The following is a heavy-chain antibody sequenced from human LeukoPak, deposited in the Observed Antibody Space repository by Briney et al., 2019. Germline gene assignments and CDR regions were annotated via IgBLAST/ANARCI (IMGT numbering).Heavy chain of an antibody. CDR3: ARETGGSYYRYNWFDP. J-gene: IGHJ5*02. CDR2: ISYDGSNK. D-gene: IGHD1-14*01. Sequence: GGSLRLSCAASGFTFSSYAMHWVRQAPGKGLEWVAVISYDGSNKYYADSVKGRFTISRDNSKNTLYLQMNSLRAEDTAVYYCARETGGSYYRYNWFDPWGQGTLVTVSS. CDR1: GFTFSSYA. V-gene: IGHV3-30-3*01.